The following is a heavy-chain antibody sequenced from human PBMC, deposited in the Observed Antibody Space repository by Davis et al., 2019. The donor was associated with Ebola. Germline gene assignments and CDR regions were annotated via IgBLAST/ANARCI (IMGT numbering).Heavy chain of an antibody. CDR1: GFTFSSYA. CDR3: ATLIVVVVAATPRASGSWFDP. Sequence: GGSLRLSCAASGFTFSSYAMSWVRQAPGKGPEWVSAISGSGGSTYYADSVKGRFTISRDNAKNTLYLQMNSLRDEDTAVYYCATLIVVVVAATPRASGSWFDPWGQGTLVTVSS. D-gene: IGHD2-15*01. CDR2: ISGSGGST. J-gene: IGHJ5*02. V-gene: IGHV3-23*01.